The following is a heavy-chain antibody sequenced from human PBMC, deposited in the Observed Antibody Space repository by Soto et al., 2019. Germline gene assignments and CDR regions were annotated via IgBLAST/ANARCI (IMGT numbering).Heavy chain of an antibody. D-gene: IGHD3-16*01. CDR3: ARRSGHYYDYSAMDV. Sequence: QVQLQESGPGLVQPSGTLSLTCGVSGGAIRSNNWWNWVRQSPGKVLEWIGEIHHSGTTNYNPSLKSRVTIAVDKSKNPFSLNLSSVTAADTAVYYWARRSGHYYDYSAMDVWGQGTTVTVSS. J-gene: IGHJ6*02. CDR2: IHHSGTT. CDR1: GGAIRSNNW. V-gene: IGHV4-4*02.